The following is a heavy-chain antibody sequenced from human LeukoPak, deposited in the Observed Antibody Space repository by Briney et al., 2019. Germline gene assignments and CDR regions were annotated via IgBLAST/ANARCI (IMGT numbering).Heavy chain of an antibody. D-gene: IGHD3-3*01. CDR1: GFTVSSNY. Sequence: GGSLRLSCAASGFTVSSNYMSWVRQAPGKGLEWVSVIYSGGSTYYADSVKGRFTISRDNSKNTLYLQMNTLRAEDTAVYYCARETSDFWSGYSLGDVWGKGTTVTVSS. CDR3: ARETSDFWSGYSLGDV. J-gene: IGHJ6*04. CDR2: IYSGGST. V-gene: IGHV3-53*01.